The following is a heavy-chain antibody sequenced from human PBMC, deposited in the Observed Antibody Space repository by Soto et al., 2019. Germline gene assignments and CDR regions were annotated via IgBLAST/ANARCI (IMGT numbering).Heavy chain of an antibody. CDR3: ARDARKRLVRGLVSGQRYGMDV. J-gene: IGHJ6*02. D-gene: IGHD3-10*01. CDR2: ISAYNGNT. Sequence: GASVKVSCKASGYTFTSYGISWVRQAPGQGLEWMGWISAYNGNTNYAQKLQGRVTMTTDTSTSTAYMELRSLRSDDTAVYYCARDARKRLVRGLVSGQRYGMDVWGQGTTVTVSS. V-gene: IGHV1-18*01. CDR1: GYTFTSYG.